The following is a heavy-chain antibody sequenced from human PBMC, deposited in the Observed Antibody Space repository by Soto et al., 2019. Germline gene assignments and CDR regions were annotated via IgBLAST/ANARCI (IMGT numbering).Heavy chain of an antibody. J-gene: IGHJ4*02. D-gene: IGHD7-27*01. CDR1: GGSITSSEYY. CDR3: ASHPLNWGDADS. CDR2: IYYSGSS. V-gene: IGHV4-39*01. Sequence: PSETLSLTCTVSGGSITSSEYYWAWIRQPPGKGLQFVGTIYYSGSSYSNPSLKSWLSMSVDTSKNQFSLTMKSVTAADTGVYYCASHPLNWGDADSWGQGGLVTVSS.